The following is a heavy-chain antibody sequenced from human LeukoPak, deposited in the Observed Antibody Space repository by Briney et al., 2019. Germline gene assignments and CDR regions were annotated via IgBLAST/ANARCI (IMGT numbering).Heavy chain of an antibody. Sequence: SETLSLTCTVSGDSITSHYWSWIRQPPGKGLEWIGYIYDTGGANYNPSLKSRVTISRDTSKNQLSLNVTSVTAADTAIYYCARGHYYGNSGDYWGQGTLVTVSS. V-gene: IGHV4-59*11. CDR3: ARGHYYGNSGDY. CDR2: IYDTGGA. J-gene: IGHJ4*02. D-gene: IGHD3-22*01. CDR1: GDSITSHY.